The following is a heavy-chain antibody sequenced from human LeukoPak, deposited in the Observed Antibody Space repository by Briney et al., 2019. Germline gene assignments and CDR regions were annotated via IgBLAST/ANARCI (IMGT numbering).Heavy chain of an antibody. CDR2: IYPGDSDT. CDR1: GYSFTSYW. D-gene: IGHD2-2*01. V-gene: IGHV5-51*01. Sequence: GESLKISFKGSGYSFTSYWVGWVRQMPGKGLEWMGIIYPGDSDTRYSPSFQGQVTISADKSISTAYLQWSSLKASDTAMYYCARSSEVVPAATGYYYYYGMDVWGQGTTVTVSS. CDR3: ARSSEVVPAATGYYYYYGMDV. J-gene: IGHJ6*02.